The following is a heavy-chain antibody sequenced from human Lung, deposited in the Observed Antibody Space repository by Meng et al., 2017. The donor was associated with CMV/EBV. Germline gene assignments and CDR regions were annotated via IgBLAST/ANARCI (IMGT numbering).Heavy chain of an antibody. CDR3: ARGIAASNYYGMVV. Sequence: SCSASELNFNDHGMHWVRQAPGKGLEWLALISYDGAYRYFADSVRGRFTISRDNSKKTLYLQMNSLRREDSAVYYCARGIAASNYYGMVVWGQGXTVTVSS. CDR1: ELNFNDHG. V-gene: IGHV3-30*03. J-gene: IGHJ6*02. D-gene: IGHD6-13*01. CDR2: ISYDGAYR.